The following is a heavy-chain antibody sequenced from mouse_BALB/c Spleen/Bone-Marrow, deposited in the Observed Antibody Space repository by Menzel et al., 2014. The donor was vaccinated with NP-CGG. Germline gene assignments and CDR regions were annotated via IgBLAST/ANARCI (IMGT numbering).Heavy chain of an antibody. J-gene: IGHJ3*01. V-gene: IGHV5-12-2*01. Sequence: EVKVVESGGGLVQPGGSLKLSCAASGFTLSSYTMSWVRQTPEKRLEWVAYISNGGGSTYYPDTVKGRFTISRDNAKNTLYLQMSSLKSEDTTMYYCARHEGREFAYWGQGTLVTVSA. CDR3: ARHEGREFAY. CDR2: ISNGGGST. D-gene: IGHD3-3*01. CDR1: GFTLSSYT.